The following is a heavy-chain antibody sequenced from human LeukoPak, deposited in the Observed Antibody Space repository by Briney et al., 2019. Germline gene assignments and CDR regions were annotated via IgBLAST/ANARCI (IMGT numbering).Heavy chain of an antibody. CDR1: GGSFSGCY. Sequence: PSETLSLTCAVYGGSFSGCYWSWIRQPPGKGLEWIGEINHSGSSNYNPSLKSRVTISVDTSKNQFSLKLSSVTAADTAVYYCARGSKIQTGSGSYYSHYYYDMDVWGKGTTVTVSS. V-gene: IGHV4-34*01. CDR3: ARGSKIQTGSGSYYSHYYYDMDV. CDR2: INHSGSS. D-gene: IGHD3-10*01. J-gene: IGHJ6*03.